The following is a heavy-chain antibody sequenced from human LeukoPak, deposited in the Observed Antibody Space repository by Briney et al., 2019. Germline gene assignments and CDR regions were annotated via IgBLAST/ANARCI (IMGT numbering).Heavy chain of an antibody. CDR3: ERELVDRATIDY. CDR2: ISAYNGNT. J-gene: IGHJ4*02. CDR1: GYTFTIYG. D-gene: IGHD5-18*01. V-gene: IGHV1-18*01. Sequence: GASVKVSFTASGYTFTIYGISWVRQAPGQGLEWMGWISAYNGNTNYAQKLQGRVTMTTDTSTSTAYMELRSVRSDDTAVYYCERELVDRATIDYWGQGTLVTVSS.